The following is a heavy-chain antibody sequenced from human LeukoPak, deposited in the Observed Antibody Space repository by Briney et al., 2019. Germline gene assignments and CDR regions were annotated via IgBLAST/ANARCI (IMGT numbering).Heavy chain of an antibody. CDR2: IYHSGST. V-gene: IGHV4-38-2*01. CDR1: GYSISSGYY. J-gene: IGHJ4*02. D-gene: IGHD6-6*01. Sequence: SETLSLTCAVSGYSISSGYYWGWIRQPPGKGLEWIGSIYHSGSTYYNPSLKSRVTISVDTSKNQFSLKLSSVTAADTAVYYCARFEYSSSPGGYFDYWGQGTLDTVSS. CDR3: ARFEYSSSPGGYFDY.